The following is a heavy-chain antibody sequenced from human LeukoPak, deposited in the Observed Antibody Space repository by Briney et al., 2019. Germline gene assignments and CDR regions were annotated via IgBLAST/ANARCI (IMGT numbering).Heavy chain of an antibody. Sequence: GGSLRLSCAASGFTFSSYAMHWVRQAPGKGLEWVAVISYDGSNKYYADSVKGRFTISGDNSENTLYLQMNSLRAEDTAVYYCARNRYRIAESALDYWGQGTLVTVSS. CDR3: ARNRYRIAESALDY. CDR1: GFTFSSYA. D-gene: IGHD6-13*01. CDR2: ISYDGSNK. V-gene: IGHV3-30*04. J-gene: IGHJ4*02.